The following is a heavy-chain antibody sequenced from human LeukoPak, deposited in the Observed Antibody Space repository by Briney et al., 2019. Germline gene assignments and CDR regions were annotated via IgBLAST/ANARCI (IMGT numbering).Heavy chain of an antibody. CDR1: GASIRSSSYY. V-gene: IGHV4-39*01. J-gene: IGHJ5*02. CDR3: ASTLTYYYGSGSYYIDR. CDR2: IFYSGST. D-gene: IGHD3-10*01. Sequence: SETLSLTCTVSGASIRSSSYYWGWIRQPPGRGLEWMGSIFYSGSTYYNPSIKSRVTISVDTSKNQLSLKLRSVTAADTAVYYCASTLTYYYGSGSYYIDRWGQGTLVTVSS.